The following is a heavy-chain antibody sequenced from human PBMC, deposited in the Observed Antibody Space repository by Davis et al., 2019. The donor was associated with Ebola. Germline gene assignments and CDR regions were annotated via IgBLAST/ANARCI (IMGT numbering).Heavy chain of an antibody. CDR3: AKGAMVRGVMGFDP. Sequence: PGGSLRLSCAASGFTFSSYGMHFVTQAPGKGLEWVAVISYDGSNKYYADSVKGRFTSARENSKNTLYLQMNSLRAEDTAVYYCAKGAMVRGVMGFDPWGQGTLVTVSS. CDR1: GFTFSSYG. CDR2: ISYDGSNK. V-gene: IGHV3-30*18. J-gene: IGHJ5*02. D-gene: IGHD3-10*01.